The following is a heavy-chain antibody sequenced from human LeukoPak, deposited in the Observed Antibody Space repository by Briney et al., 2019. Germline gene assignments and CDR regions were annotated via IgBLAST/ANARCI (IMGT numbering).Heavy chain of an antibody. CDR1: GFTFSSYA. D-gene: IGHD6-19*01. J-gene: IGHJ4*02. Sequence: GGSLRLSCAASGFTFSSYAMSWVRQAPGRGLEWVSAISGSGGSTYYADSVKGRFTISRDNSKNTLYLQMNSLRAEDTAVYYCARDQRYSSGSFDYWGQGTLVTVSS. CDR3: ARDQRYSSGSFDY. V-gene: IGHV3-23*01. CDR2: ISGSGGST.